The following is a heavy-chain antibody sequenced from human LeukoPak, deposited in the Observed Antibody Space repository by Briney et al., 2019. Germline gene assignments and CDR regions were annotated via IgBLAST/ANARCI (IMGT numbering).Heavy chain of an antibody. Sequence: GGSLRLSCAASGFTFSSYVMNWVRQAPGKGLEWVSTIIGSGGFTYYADSVKGRFTISRDNSKNTLYLQMNSLRAEDTAVYYCARGYCSGGSCYSVFWFDPWGQGTLVTVSS. CDR3: ARGYCSGGSCYSVFWFDP. CDR1: GFTFSSYV. V-gene: IGHV3-23*01. J-gene: IGHJ5*02. CDR2: IIGSGGFT. D-gene: IGHD2-15*01.